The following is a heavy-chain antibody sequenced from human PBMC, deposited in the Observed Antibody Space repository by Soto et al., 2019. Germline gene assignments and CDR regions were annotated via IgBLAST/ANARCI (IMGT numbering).Heavy chain of an antibody. CDR3: ARQSPGGLPGSYYYGMDV. D-gene: IGHD3-10*01. CDR1: DGSISSTNYY. CDR2: IYYTGST. Sequence: QLQLQESGPGLVKPSETLSLTCTVSDGSISSTNYYWGWIRQPPGKGLEWLGSIYYTGSTYYHPSLKSRVTISVDTSKTQFSVKLSSVTAAATAVYYCARQSPGGLPGSYYYGMDVWGHGTTVTVSS. J-gene: IGHJ6*02. V-gene: IGHV4-39*01.